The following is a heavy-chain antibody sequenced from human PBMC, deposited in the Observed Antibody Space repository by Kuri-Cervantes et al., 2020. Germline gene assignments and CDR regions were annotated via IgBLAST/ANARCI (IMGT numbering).Heavy chain of an antibody. CDR2: IGTAGDT. J-gene: IGHJ6*02. CDR1: GFTFSSYD. D-gene: IGHD3-22*01. Sequence: GESLELSCAAPGFTFSSYDMHWVRQATGKGLEWVSSIGTAGDTYYSASVKGRFTISRENAKNTLYLQMNILSAEDTAVYYCAKDLDTMIVVADGMDVWGQGTTVTVSS. V-gene: IGHV3-13*01. CDR3: AKDLDTMIVVADGMDV.